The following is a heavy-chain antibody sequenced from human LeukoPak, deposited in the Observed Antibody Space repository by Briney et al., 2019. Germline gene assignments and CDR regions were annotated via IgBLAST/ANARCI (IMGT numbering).Heavy chain of an antibody. V-gene: IGHV3-74*01. CDR1: GFTFSIYC. CDR2: ICPDGPVT. CDR3: VKDFGRVLGTPDN. J-gene: IGHJ4*02. Sequence: GGSLRLSCAASGFTFSIYCMHWVRQAPGKGPMWVSRICPDGPVTNYADSVKARFSISRDNARNTVYLQMNSLRTEDTAVYYCVKDFGRVLGTPDNWGQGTLVTVSS. D-gene: IGHD3-16*01.